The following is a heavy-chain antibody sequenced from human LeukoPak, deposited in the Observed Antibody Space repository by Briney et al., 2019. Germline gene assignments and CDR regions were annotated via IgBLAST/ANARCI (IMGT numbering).Heavy chain of an antibody. V-gene: IGHV4-59*01. J-gene: IGHJ4*02. Sequence: SETLSLTCTVSGGSLSSYYWSWIRQPPGKGLEWIGYFYSRGLTRGSTNYNPSLKSRVTISVDTSKNQFSLKLSSVTAADTAVYYCARDQEYSGSYYRYFDFWGQGALVTVSS. CDR1: GGSLSSYY. CDR3: ARDQEYSGSYYRYFDF. D-gene: IGHD1-26*01. CDR2: FYSRGLTRGST.